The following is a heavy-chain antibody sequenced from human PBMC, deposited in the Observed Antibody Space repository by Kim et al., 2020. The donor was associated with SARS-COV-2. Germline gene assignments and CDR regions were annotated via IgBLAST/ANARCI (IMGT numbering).Heavy chain of an antibody. CDR1: GGSISSYY. V-gene: IGHV4-59*01. J-gene: IGHJ3*02. CDR3: ARNQRITMIVVPITGAFDI. Sequence: SETLSLTCTVSGGSISSYYWSWIRQPPGKGLEWIGYIYYSGSTNYNPSLKRRVTISVDTSKNQFSLKQSSVTAADTAVYYCARNQRITMIVVPITGAFDIWGQGTMVTVSS. CDR2: IYYSGST. D-gene: IGHD3-22*01.